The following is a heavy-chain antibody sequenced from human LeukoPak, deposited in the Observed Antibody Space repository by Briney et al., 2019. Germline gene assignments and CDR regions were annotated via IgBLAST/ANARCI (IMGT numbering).Heavy chain of an antibody. V-gene: IGHV3-53*01. CDR2: ISGDGITT. CDR1: GFTVSSNY. CDR3: ARESHIGLDY. D-gene: IGHD2-21*01. Sequence: GGSLRLSCAASGFTVSSNYMSWVRQAPGKGLEWVSVISGDGITTYYADSVKDRFTISRDNSKNTLYLQMTSLRAEDTAVYYCARESHIGLDYWGQGTLVTVSS. J-gene: IGHJ4*02.